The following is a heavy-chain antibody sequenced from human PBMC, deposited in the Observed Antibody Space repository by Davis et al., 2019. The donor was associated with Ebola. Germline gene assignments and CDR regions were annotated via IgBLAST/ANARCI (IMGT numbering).Heavy chain of an antibody. D-gene: IGHD6-13*01. V-gene: IGHV1-69*13. CDR3: ARTYSGSRIIMDV. CDR1: GDTFRTYT. CDR2: IIPVFGTT. Sequence: AASVKVSCKASGDTFRTYTVAWVRQAPGQGLEWMGGIIPVFGTTDYAPRFQGRGTITADESTRTAYMELTSLSSDDTAVYYWARTYSGSRIIMDVWGKGTTVTVSS. J-gene: IGHJ6*04.